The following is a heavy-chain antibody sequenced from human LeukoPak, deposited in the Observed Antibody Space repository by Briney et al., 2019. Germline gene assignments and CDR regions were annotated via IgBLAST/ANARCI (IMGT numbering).Heavy chain of an antibody. Sequence: GGSLRLSCAASGVTLSSYAMSWARQAPGKGLEWVSGISSSGSGGNTYYADSVKGRFTISRDSSKNTLFLQMNSLGAGDTAVYYCARGGLTITMFGVPIIRNFDYWGQGTLVTVSS. D-gene: IGHD3-3*01. J-gene: IGHJ4*02. CDR1: GVTLSSYA. V-gene: IGHV3-23*01. CDR3: ARGGLTITMFGVPIIRNFDY. CDR2: ISSSGSGGNT.